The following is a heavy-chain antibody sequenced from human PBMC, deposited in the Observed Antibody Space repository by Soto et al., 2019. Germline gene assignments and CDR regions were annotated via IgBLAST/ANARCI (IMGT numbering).Heavy chain of an antibody. CDR3: ARTDRGVYGLDV. V-gene: IGHV3-13*05. J-gene: IGHJ6*02. Sequence: EVQLVESGGGLVQPGGSLRLSCEASGFTFRNYDMHWARQGTGKGLEWVSGISAAGDPDYADSVEGRFTISRENAQNSFFLQMNSLRVGDTAVYYCARTDRGVYGLDVWGQGTTVIVSS. CDR1: GFTFRNYD. CDR2: ISAAGDP.